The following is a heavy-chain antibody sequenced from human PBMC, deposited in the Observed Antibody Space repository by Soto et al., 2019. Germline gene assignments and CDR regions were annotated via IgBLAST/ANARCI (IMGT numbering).Heavy chain of an antibody. V-gene: IGHV4-59*01. Sequence: SETLSLTCTVSGGSISSYYWSWIRQPPGKGLEWIGYIYYSGSTNYNPSLKSRVTISVDTSKNQFSLKLSSVTAADTAVYYCARTDILVVPAAFHPYYYYYMAVWGKGTTVTVSS. CDR2: IYYSGST. CDR3: ARTDILVVPAAFHPYYYYYMAV. CDR1: GGSISSYY. J-gene: IGHJ6*03. D-gene: IGHD2-2*01.